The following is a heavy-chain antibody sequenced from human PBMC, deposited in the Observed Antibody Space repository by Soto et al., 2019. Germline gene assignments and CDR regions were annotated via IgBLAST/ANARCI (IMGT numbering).Heavy chain of an antibody. D-gene: IGHD6-19*01. CDR1: GFTFSNAW. CDR2: IKSKTDGGTT. V-gene: IGHV3-15*07. J-gene: IGHJ4*02. Sequence: EVQLVESGGGLVKPGGSLRLSCAASGFTFSNAWMNWVRQAPGKGLEWVGRIKSKTDGGTTDYAAPVKGRFTISRDDSKNTLHLQMNSLKTEATAVYYCTTLSGIAVAGYYFDYWGQGTLVTVSS. CDR3: TTLSGIAVAGYYFDY.